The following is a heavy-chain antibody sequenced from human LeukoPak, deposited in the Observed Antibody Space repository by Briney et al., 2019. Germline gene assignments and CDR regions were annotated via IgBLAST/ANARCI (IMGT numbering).Heavy chain of an antibody. D-gene: IGHD1-14*01. Sequence: SETLSLTCTVSGGSISGYYWSWIRQPPGKGLEWIGYIYYSGSTNYNPSLKSRVTISVDTSKNQFSLKLSSVTAADTAVYYCARDIRTGSFDYWGQGTLVTVSS. J-gene: IGHJ4*02. CDR2: IYYSGST. V-gene: IGHV4-59*01. CDR3: ARDIRTGSFDY. CDR1: GGSISGYY.